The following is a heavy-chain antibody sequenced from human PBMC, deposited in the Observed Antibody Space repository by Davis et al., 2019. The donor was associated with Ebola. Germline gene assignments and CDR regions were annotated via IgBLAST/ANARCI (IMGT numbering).Heavy chain of an antibody. CDR3: ARGHSSGWSENDY. CDR2: INHSGST. CDR1: GFAFSNYW. V-gene: IGHV4-34*01. J-gene: IGHJ4*02. Sequence: GSLRLSCAASGFAFSNYWMSWVRQAPGKGLEWIGEINHSGSTNYNPSLKSRVTISVDTSKNQFSLKLSSVTAADTAVYYCARGHSSGWSENDYWGQGTLVTVSS. D-gene: IGHD6-19*01.